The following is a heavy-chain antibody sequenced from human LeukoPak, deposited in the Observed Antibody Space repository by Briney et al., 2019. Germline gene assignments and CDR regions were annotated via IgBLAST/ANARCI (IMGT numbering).Heavy chain of an antibody. Sequence: GGSLRLSCPASGFTFSSYAMSWVRQAPGKGLEWVSAISGSGGSTYYADSVKGRFTISRDNSKNTLYLQMNSLRAEDTAVYYCAKDWYDYGDYDAFDIWGQGTMVTVSS. CDR2: ISGSGGST. V-gene: IGHV3-23*01. CDR3: AKDWYDYGDYDAFDI. CDR1: GFTFSSYA. J-gene: IGHJ3*02. D-gene: IGHD4-17*01.